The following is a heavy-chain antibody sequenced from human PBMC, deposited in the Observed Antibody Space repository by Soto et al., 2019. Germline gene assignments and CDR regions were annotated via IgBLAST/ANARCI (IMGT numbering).Heavy chain of an antibody. D-gene: IGHD3-3*01. Sequence: QVQLVESGGGLVKPGGSLRLSCAASGFTFSDYFLTWIRQAPGRGLEWVSYISSSSSDTNYADSVKGRFTISRDNATNSLFLQVDHLTVDATGVYYCARDYDFWGGYLSGHFDYWGQGTLVTVSS. CDR3: ARDYDFWGGYLSGHFDY. J-gene: IGHJ4*02. V-gene: IGHV3-11*06. CDR2: ISSSSSDT. CDR1: GFTFSDYF.